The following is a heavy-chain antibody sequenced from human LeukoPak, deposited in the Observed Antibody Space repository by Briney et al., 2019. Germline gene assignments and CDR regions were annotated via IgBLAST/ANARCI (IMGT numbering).Heavy chain of an antibody. CDR3: AKANSYDSYYFDY. J-gene: IGHJ4*02. CDR2: IFAGGSA. CDR1: GFRVSNDY. V-gene: IGHV3-66*01. Sequence: GGSLRLSCAASGFRVSNDYMSWVHQAPGKGLEWISFIFAGGSAYYADSVKGRFTISRDRSKNTLFLQMNSLRAEDTAVYYCAKANSYDSYYFDYWGQGALVIVSS. D-gene: IGHD3-16*01.